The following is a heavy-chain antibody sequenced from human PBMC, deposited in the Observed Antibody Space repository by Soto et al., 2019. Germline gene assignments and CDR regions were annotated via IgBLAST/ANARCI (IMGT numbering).Heavy chain of an antibody. Sequence: QVQLVESGGGVVQPGRSLRLSCAASGFTFNSYAMHWVRQAPGKGLEWVAVISNDGSNYYYADSVRGRFTISSDNTKNTLFLQMSSLRSEDSGVYYCARGTTLAIFDYGRDVWGQGTTVTVSS. J-gene: IGHJ6*02. CDR3: ARGTTLAIFDYGRDV. D-gene: IGHD3-3*01. CDR2: ISNDGSNY. CDR1: GFTFNSYA. V-gene: IGHV3-30-3*01.